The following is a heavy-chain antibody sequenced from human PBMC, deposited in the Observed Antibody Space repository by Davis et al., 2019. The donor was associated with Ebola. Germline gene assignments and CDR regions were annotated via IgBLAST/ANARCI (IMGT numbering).Heavy chain of an antibody. V-gene: IGHV4-34*01. CDR2: ISHSGST. Sequence: MPGGSLRLSCAVYGGSLSNYYWTWIRQPPGKGLEWIGEISHSGSTSYNPSLTSRVSISVDTSKNPFSLKVTSVTAADTAVYYCARDTGRFDLRFLEWLSNDAFDIWGQGTMVTVSS. CDR1: GGSLSNYY. J-gene: IGHJ3*02. CDR3: ARDTGRFDLRFLEWLSNDAFDI. D-gene: IGHD3-3*01.